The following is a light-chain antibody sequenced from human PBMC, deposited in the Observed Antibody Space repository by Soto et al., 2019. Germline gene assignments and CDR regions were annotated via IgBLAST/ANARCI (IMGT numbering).Light chain of an antibody. Sequence: DIQMTESRSSLSASVRDRVTITCRASQGIRNDLGWYQQKPGKAPNLLIYQASRLESGVPSRFSGSGSGTEFTLTISSLKPDDFATYYCQQHQTYSTFGQGTKVDIK. CDR2: QAS. J-gene: IGKJ1*01. CDR1: QGIRND. V-gene: IGKV1-17*01. CDR3: QQHQTYST.